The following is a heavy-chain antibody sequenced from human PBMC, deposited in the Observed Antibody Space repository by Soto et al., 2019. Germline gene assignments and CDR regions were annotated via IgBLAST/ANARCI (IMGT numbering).Heavy chain of an antibody. CDR1: GGSFSGYY. D-gene: IGHD6-13*01. J-gene: IGHJ4*02. CDR2: INHSGST. CDR3: ARVSAAAGTGYLVDY. V-gene: IGHV4-34*01. Sequence: SXTLSLTCAVYGGSFSGYYCSWIDQPPGKGLEWIGEINHSGSTNYNPSLKSRVTISVDTSKNQFSLKLSSVTAADTAVYYCARVSAAAGTGYLVDYWGQGTLVTVSS.